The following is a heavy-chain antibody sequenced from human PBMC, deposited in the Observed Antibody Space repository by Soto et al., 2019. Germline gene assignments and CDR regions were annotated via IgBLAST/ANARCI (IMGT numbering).Heavy chain of an antibody. CDR1: GYTFTIYA. D-gene: IGHD6-13*01. V-gene: IGHV1-3*01. J-gene: IGHJ5*02. Sequence: SVKVSCKASGYTFTIYAMNWVREAPGQRLEWMGWINAGNGNTKYSQKFQGRVTITRDTSASTAYMELSSLRSEDTAVYYCAREQQQLVLYWFDPWGQGTLVTVSS. CDR3: AREQQQLVLYWFDP. CDR2: INAGNGNT.